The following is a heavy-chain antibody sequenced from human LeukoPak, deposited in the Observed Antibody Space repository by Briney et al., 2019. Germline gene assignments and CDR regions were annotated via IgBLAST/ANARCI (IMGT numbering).Heavy chain of an antibody. D-gene: IGHD3-3*01. Sequence: SETLSLTCTVSGGFISSSSYYWGWIRQPPGKGLEWIGSIYYSGSTYYNPSLKSRVTISVDTSKNQFSLKLSSVTAADTAVYYCARQGITIFGVVIPYYYYYMDVWGKGTTVTVSS. V-gene: IGHV4-39*01. CDR3: ARQGITIFGVVIPYYYYYMDV. CDR1: GGFISSSSYY. CDR2: IYYSGST. J-gene: IGHJ6*03.